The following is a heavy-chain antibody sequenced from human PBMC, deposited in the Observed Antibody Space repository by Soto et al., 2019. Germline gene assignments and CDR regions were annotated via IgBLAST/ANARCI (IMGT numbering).Heavy chain of an antibody. CDR2: INPANGDT. D-gene: IGHD5-12*01. V-gene: IGHV1-3*01. J-gene: IGHJ4*02. Sequence: ASVKVSCKTSGYYFTTFYLHWMRQAPGQRLEWMGWINPANGDTMYSQKFLGRVSNTMDTTATTAYMELTSLTSEDTAVYYCARGPSSGCFDSWGQGTLVTVSS. CDR3: ARGPSSGCFDS. CDR1: GYYFTTFY.